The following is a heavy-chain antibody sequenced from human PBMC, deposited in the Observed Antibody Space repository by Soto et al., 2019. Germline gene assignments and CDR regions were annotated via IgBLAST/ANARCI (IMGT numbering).Heavy chain of an antibody. CDR2: IYFRGNT. CDR1: GDSINSDKYY. D-gene: IGHD6-19*01. J-gene: IGHJ4*02. CDR3: ARLEGLATISYYFDF. Sequence: SETLSLTCSVSGDSINSDKYYWGWIRQPPGKGLEWIGSIYFRGNTYYNPSLQTRVTISLNKSKSQFSLKLNSVTAADSAVYFCARLEGLATISYYFDFWGQGALVTVSS. V-gene: IGHV4-39*01.